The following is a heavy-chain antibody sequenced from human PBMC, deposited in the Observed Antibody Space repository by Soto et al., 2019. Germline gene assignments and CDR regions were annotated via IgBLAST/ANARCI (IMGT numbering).Heavy chain of an antibody. CDR3: ARGGVRGYSYGY. J-gene: IGHJ4*02. Sequence: GASVKVSCKASGYTFTSYAMHWVRQAPGQRLEWMGWINAGNGNTKYSQKFQGRVTITRDTSASTAYMELSSLRSEDTAVYYCARGGVRGYSYGYWGQGTLVTVSS. V-gene: IGHV1-3*01. CDR1: GYTFTSYA. D-gene: IGHD5-18*01. CDR2: INAGNGNT.